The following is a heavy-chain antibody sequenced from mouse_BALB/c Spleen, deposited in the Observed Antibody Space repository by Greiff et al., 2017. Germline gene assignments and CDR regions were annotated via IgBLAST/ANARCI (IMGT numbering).Heavy chain of an antibody. Sequence: QVQLQQSGAELMKPGASVKISCKATGYTFSSYWIEWVKQRPGHGLEWIGEILPGSGSTNYNEKFKGKATFTADTSSNTAYMQLSSLTSEDSAVYYCASKFITTATAYWGQGTLVTVSA. CDR2: ILPGSGST. J-gene: IGHJ3*01. CDR1: GYTFSSYW. V-gene: IGHV1-9*01. D-gene: IGHD1-2*01. CDR3: ASKFITTATAY.